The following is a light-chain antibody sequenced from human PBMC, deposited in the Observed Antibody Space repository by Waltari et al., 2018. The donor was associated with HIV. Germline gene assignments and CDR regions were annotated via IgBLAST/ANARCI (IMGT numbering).Light chain of an antibody. Sequence: SYVLTQSLSVSVAPGKTASIPCGRKLLASTSVNWYQQQPVQAPVMIIYHDTDRPSGIPDRFSGSNSEDTATLTIRRVEAGDEADYYCQVWDTNTDQYVIFGGGTNLAV. CDR2: HDT. CDR3: QVWDTNTDQYVI. CDR1: LLASTS. J-gene: IGLJ2*01. V-gene: IGLV3-21*01.